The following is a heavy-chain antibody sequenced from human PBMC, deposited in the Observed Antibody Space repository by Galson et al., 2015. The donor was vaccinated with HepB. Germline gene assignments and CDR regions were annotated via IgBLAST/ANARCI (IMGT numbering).Heavy chain of an antibody. CDR2: IWYDGSNK. J-gene: IGHJ6*03. CDR3: AREGAYCGGDCYWYYYYMDV. Sequence: SLRLSCAASGFTFSSYGMHWVRQAPGKGLEWVAVIWYDGSNKYYADSVKGRFTISRDNSKNTLYLQMNSLRAEDTAVYYCAREGAYCGGDCYWYYYYMDVWGKGTTVTVSS. V-gene: IGHV3-33*01. CDR1: GFTFSSYG. D-gene: IGHD2-21*01.